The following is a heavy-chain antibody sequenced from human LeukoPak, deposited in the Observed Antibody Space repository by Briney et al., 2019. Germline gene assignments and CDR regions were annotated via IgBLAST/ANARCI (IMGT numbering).Heavy chain of an antibody. D-gene: IGHD3-3*01. CDR2: ISYDGGKT. CDR1: GFIFGGYA. V-gene: IGHV3-30-3*01. Sequence: GGSLRLSCAASGFIFGGYAMHWVRQAPGKGLQWLAVISYDGGKTYYADSVEGRFTISRDNSKSTVYLEINSLRSEDTAIYYXXRGFNDFWSGSQLEYWGQGTLVTVSS. CDR3: XRGFNDFWSGSQLEY. J-gene: IGHJ4*02.